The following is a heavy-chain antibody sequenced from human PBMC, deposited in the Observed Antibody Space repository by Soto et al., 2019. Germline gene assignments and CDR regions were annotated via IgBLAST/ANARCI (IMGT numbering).Heavy chain of an antibody. D-gene: IGHD3-9*01. J-gene: IGHJ3*02. Sequence: QLQQWGAGLLKPSETLSLTCVVSGGSFSTYYYNWIRQSPGKGLEWIGEINHSGSNNYSPPLKSRVTMSLDMSKNQFSLKLTSVTAADTAVYYCARGGSNDWQVAFDIWGQGTMVTVSS. V-gene: IGHV4-34*01. CDR2: INHSGSN. CDR3: ARGGSNDWQVAFDI. CDR1: GGSFSTYY.